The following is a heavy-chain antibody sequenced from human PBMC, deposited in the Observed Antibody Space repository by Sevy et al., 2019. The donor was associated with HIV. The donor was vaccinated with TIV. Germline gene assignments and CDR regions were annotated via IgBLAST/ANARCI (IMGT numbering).Heavy chain of an antibody. CDR1: GFTFSSYA. CDR3: ANLPPALRFLEWLLPHDAFDI. D-gene: IGHD3-3*01. V-gene: IGHV3-23*01. J-gene: IGHJ3*02. CDR2: IIGSGGST. Sequence: GGSLRLSCAASGFTFSSYAMSWVRQAPGKGLEWVSAIIGSGGSTYYADSVKGRFTISRDNSKNTLYLQMNSLRAEDTAVYYCANLPPALRFLEWLLPHDAFDIWGQGTMVTVSS.